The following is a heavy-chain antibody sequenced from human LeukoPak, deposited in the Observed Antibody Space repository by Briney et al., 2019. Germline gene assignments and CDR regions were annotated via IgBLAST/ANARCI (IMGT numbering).Heavy chain of an antibody. D-gene: IGHD3-3*01. V-gene: IGHV3-72*01. CDR1: GFTFSDHY. CDR2: TRNKANSYTT. Sequence: GGSLRLSCAASGFTFSDHYMDWVRQAPGKGLEWVGRTRNKANSYTTEYAASVKGRFTISRDDSKNSLYLQMNSLKTEDTAVYYCARAVADYDFWSAREGYYYYYMDVWGKGTTVTVSS. J-gene: IGHJ6*03. CDR3: ARAVADYDFWSAREGYYYYYMDV.